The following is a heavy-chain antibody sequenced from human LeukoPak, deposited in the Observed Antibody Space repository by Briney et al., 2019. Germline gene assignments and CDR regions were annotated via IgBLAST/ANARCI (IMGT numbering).Heavy chain of an antibody. D-gene: IGHD5-24*01. CDR2: ISNTGVAT. V-gene: IGHV3-53*01. CDR1: GFTVSSNY. Sequence: GGSLRLSCAASGFTVSSNYMSWVRQAPGKGLEWVSTISNTGVATYYADSVKGRFTISRDTFRNTLLLQMNSLRADDTAVYYCVKSAGKDGYRDVLDIWGQGTVVTVSS. J-gene: IGHJ3*02. CDR3: VKSAGKDGYRDVLDI.